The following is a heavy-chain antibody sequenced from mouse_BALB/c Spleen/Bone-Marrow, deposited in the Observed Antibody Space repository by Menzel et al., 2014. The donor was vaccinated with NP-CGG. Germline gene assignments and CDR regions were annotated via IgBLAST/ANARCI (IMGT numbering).Heavy chain of an antibody. CDR2: ISGGGSYS. Sequence: EVQLVESGGGLVKPGGSLKLSCAASGFTISSYGMSWVRQTPEKRLEWVATISGGGSYSYYPDSVKGRFTISRDNAKNNLYLQMSSLRSEDTALYYCARQNGNYGYYYAMDYWGQGTSVTVSS. V-gene: IGHV5-9-2*01. CDR1: GFTISSYG. D-gene: IGHD2-1*01. J-gene: IGHJ4*01. CDR3: ARQNGNYGYYYAMDY.